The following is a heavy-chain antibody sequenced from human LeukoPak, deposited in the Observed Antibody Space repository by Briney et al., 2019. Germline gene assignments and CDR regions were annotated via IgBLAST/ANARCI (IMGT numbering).Heavy chain of an antibody. CDR1: GGSISSYY. V-gene: IGHV4-59*01. Sequence: PSETPSLTCTVSGGSISSYYWSWIRQPPGKGLEWIGYIYYSGSIKYNPSLKSRVTMSVDTSKNQFSLKLSSVTAADTAVYYCARGSWIQSSPAIYYFDYWGQGTLVTVSS. CDR3: ARGSWIQSSPAIYYFDY. D-gene: IGHD5-18*01. J-gene: IGHJ4*02. CDR2: IYYSGSI.